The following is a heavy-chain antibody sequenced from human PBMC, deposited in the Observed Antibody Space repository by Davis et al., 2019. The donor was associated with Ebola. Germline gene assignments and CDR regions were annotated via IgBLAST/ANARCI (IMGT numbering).Heavy chain of an antibody. V-gene: IGHV4-34*01. CDR2: INHSGST. CDR1: GGSFSGYY. J-gene: IGHJ4*02. Sequence: SETLSLTCAVYGGSFSGYYWSWIRQPPGKGLEWIGEINHSGSTNYNPSLKSRVTISVDTSKNQFSLKLSSVTAADTAVYYCARSSMTTVTSSLFDYWGQGTRVTVSS. CDR3: ARSSMTTVTSSLFDY. D-gene: IGHD4-17*01.